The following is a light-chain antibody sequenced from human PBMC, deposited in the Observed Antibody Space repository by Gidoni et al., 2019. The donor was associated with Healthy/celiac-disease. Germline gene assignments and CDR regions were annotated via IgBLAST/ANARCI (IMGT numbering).Light chain of an antibody. CDR2: QDS. V-gene: IGLV3-1*01. Sequence: SYELTQPPSVSVPPGQTASITCSGDKLGDKYACWYQQKPGQSPVLVIYQDSKRPSGIPERFSGSNSGSTATLTISGTQAMDEADYYCQAWDSTLYVFGTGTKITVL. CDR3: QAWDSTLYV. J-gene: IGLJ1*01. CDR1: KLGDKY.